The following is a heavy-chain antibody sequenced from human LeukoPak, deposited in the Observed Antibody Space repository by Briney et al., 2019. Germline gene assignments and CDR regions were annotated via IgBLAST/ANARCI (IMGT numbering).Heavy chain of an antibody. Sequence: SQTLSLTCTDSGGSISSGGYYWSWIRQHPGKGLEWIGYIYYSGSTYYNPSLKSRVTISVDTSKNQFSLKLSSVTAADTAVYYCARHRGTMVRGATGYYYYYGMDVWGQGTTVTVSS. D-gene: IGHD3-10*01. J-gene: IGHJ6*02. V-gene: IGHV4-31*03. CDR3: ARHRGTMVRGATGYYYYYGMDV. CDR2: IYYSGST. CDR1: GGSISSGGYY.